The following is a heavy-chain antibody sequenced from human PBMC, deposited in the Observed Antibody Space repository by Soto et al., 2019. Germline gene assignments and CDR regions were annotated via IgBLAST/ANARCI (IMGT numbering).Heavy chain of an antibody. CDR2: IHHSGNT. CDR1: GGSLSGSY. J-gene: IGHJ4*02. V-gene: IGHV4-34*01. CDR3: ARHWGYYFDY. D-gene: IGHD3-16*01. Sequence: QVQLQQWGAGLLKPSETLSLTCAVYGGSLSGSYWSWIRQPPGKGLEWIGEIHHSGNTIYNPSLRSRVTISLDTSENQFSLKLSSVTAADTAVYYCARHWGYYFDYWGQETLVTVSS.